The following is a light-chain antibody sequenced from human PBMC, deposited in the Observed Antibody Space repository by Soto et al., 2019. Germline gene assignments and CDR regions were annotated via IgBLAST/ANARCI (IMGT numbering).Light chain of an antibody. Sequence: QSALTQPPSASGSPGQSVTISCTGTSGDIGGYDYVSWYQQHPGKAPKLMIYEAIKRPSGISTRFSGSKSGNTASLTISGLQADAEADYYCCSYSRDRTFRFGGGTMLSVL. V-gene: IGLV2-23*02. CDR3: CSYSRDRTFR. CDR1: SGDIGGYDY. J-gene: IGLJ2*01. CDR2: EAI.